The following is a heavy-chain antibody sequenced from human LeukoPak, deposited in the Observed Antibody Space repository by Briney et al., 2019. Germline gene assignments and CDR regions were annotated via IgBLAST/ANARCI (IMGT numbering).Heavy chain of an antibody. CDR2: IEQDGTEK. CDR1: GFTFSDFW. D-gene: IGHD3-3*01. Sequence: PGGSLRLSCAASGFTFSDFWMNWVRQAPGKGPEWVANIEQDGTEKHYIDSVKGRFTISRDNAKNSLYLQMNSLRAEDTAVYYCARDSSYYGFWSGYQTGWYFDLWGRGTLVTVSS. J-gene: IGHJ2*01. V-gene: IGHV3-7*01. CDR3: ARDSSYYGFWSGYQTGWYFDL.